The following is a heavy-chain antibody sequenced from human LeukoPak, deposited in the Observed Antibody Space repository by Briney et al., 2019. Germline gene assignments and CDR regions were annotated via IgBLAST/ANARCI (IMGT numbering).Heavy chain of an antibody. CDR1: GGTFSSYA. CDR3: ARDEPAGGYYSFDY. J-gene: IGHJ4*02. D-gene: IGHD3-22*01. V-gene: IGHV1-18*01. CDR2: IIAYNGNT. Sequence: ASVKVSCKASGGTFSSYAISWVRQAPGQGLEWMGGIIAYNGNTNYAQKLQGRVTMTTDTSTSTAYMELRSLRSDDTAVYYCARDEPAGGYYSFDYWGQGTLVTVSS.